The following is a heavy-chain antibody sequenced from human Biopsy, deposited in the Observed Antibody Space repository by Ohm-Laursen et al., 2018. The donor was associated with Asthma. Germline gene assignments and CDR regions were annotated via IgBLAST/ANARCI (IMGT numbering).Heavy chain of an antibody. CDR2: IYYTGSD. V-gene: IGHV4-61*01. CDR1: GGSVSTGSYY. Sequence: SETLSLTCPVSGGSVSTGSYYWSWIRQPPGKGLEWLGYIYYTGSDNYNPSLKSRVTISVDTSKNQSSLRLNSVTAADTAVYYCARGPNYHGSGRAPIGMDVWGQGTTVTVSS. J-gene: IGHJ6*02. CDR3: ARGPNYHGSGRAPIGMDV. D-gene: IGHD3-10*01.